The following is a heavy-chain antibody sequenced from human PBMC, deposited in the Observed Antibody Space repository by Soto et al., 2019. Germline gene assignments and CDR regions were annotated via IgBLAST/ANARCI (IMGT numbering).Heavy chain of an antibody. CDR1: GFTVSSNY. CDR3: ASGRHYYYYYGMDV. V-gene: IGHV3-66*01. J-gene: IGHJ6*01. CDR2: IYSGGYT. Sequence: GGSLRLSCAASGFTVSSNYMSWVRQAPGKGLEWVSVIYSGGYTYYADSVKGRFTISRDNSKNTLYLQMNSLRAEDTAVYYCASGRHYYYYYGMDVWGQGTTVTVSS.